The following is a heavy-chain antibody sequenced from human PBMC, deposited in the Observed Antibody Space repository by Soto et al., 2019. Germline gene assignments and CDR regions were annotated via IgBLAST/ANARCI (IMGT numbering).Heavy chain of an antibody. J-gene: IGHJ4*02. CDR2: INAGNGNT. CDR1: GYTFTSYA. V-gene: IGHV1-3*01. D-gene: IGHD3-16*02. Sequence: ASVKVSCKASGYTFTSYAMHWVRQAPGQRLEWMGWINAGNGNTKYSQKFQGRVTITRDTSASTAYMELSSLRSEDTAVYYCARGYDYIWASYRYLGYWGQGPLVTVP. CDR3: ARGYDYIWASYRYLGY.